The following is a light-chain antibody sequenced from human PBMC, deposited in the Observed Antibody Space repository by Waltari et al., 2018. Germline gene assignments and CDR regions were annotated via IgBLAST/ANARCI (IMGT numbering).Light chain of an antibody. CDR3: QQRSNWPIT. CDR2: DAS. CDR1: QSVSSY. V-gene: IGKV3-11*01. J-gene: IGKJ5*01. Sequence: DILLPQSPATLSLSPGERATLSCRASQSVSSYLAWYQQKPGQAPRLLIYDASNRATGIPARFSGSGSGTDFTLTISSLEPEDFAVYYCQQRSNWPITFGQGTRLEIK.